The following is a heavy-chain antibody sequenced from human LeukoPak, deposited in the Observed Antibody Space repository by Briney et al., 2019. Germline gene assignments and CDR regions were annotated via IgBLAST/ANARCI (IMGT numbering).Heavy chain of an antibody. V-gene: IGHV1-8*01. J-gene: IGHJ4*02. CDR1: GYTFTNFD. CDR3: ASNPPRTGDFYY. Sequence: ASVKVSCKTSGYTFTNFDIIWVRQATGQGLEWMGWMSPNTGYTGYAQKFQGRVTMTRDISINTAYMELSSLRSEDTAIYYCASNPPRTGDFYYWGQGALVTVSS. D-gene: IGHD7-27*01. CDR2: MSPNTGYT.